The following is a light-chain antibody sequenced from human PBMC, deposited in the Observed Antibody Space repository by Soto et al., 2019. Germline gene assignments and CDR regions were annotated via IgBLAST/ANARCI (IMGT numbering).Light chain of an antibody. Sequence: EIVLTQSPGTLSLSPGERATLSCRASESVYRNYLAWYHQKPGQPPRLLIYDASSRATGIPDRFSGSGSGTDFTLTISRVEPEDFALYYCQQYGSSPFTFGPGTKVDI. J-gene: IGKJ3*01. CDR1: ESVYRNY. CDR2: DAS. CDR3: QQYGSSPFT. V-gene: IGKV3-20*01.